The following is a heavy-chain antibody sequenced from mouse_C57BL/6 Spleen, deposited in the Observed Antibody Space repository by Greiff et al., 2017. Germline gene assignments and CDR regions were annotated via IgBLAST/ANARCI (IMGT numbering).Heavy chain of an antibody. J-gene: IGHJ2*01. Sequence: QVHVKQSGAELVKPGASVKLSCKASGYTFTEYTIHWVKQRSGQGLEWIGWFYPGSGSIKYNEKFKDKATLTADKSSSTVYMELSRLTSEDSAVYFCARHEERLYYFDYWGQGTTLTVSS. V-gene: IGHV1-62-2*01. CDR3: ARHEERLYYFDY. CDR2: FYPGSGSI. CDR1: GYTFTEYT. D-gene: IGHD1-2*01.